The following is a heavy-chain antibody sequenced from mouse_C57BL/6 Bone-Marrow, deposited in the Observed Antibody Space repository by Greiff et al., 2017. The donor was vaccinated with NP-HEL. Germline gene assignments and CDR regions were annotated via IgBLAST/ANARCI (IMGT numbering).Heavy chain of an antibody. Sequence: QVQLKQSGAELMKPGASVKLSCKATGYTFTGYWIEWVKQRPGHGLEWIGEILPGSGSTNYNEKFKGKATFTADTSSNTAYMQLSSLTTEDSAIYYCARERIYYDYDVGTVAYWGQGTLVTVSA. CDR3: ARERIYYDYDVGTVAY. CDR2: ILPGSGST. D-gene: IGHD2-4*01. J-gene: IGHJ3*01. CDR1: GYTFTGYW. V-gene: IGHV1-9*01.